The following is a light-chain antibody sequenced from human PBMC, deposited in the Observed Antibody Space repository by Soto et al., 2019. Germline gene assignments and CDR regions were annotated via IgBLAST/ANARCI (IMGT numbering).Light chain of an antibody. CDR3: QQRSNWPPSLT. CDR2: DAS. Sequence: EIVLTQSPATLSLSPGERATLSCRASQSVSSYLAWYPQKPGQAPRLLIYDASNRATGILARFSGSLSGPDFTLNISSLEPEDFAVYYCQQRSNWPPSLTFGGGTKVEIK. V-gene: IGKV3-11*01. CDR1: QSVSSY. J-gene: IGKJ4*01.